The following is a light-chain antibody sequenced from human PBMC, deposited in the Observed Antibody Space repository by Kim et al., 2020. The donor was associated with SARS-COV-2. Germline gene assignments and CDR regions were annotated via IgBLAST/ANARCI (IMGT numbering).Light chain of an antibody. Sequence: SYELTQPPSVSVSPGQTASITCSGDKLGDKYTCWYQQKPGQSPVLVIYRDSRRPSGIPERFSGSNSGNTATLTISGTQAMDEADYYCQTWDSSGVVGGG. J-gene: IGLJ2*01. CDR3: QTWDSSGV. CDR2: RDS. V-gene: IGLV3-1*01. CDR1: KLGDKY.